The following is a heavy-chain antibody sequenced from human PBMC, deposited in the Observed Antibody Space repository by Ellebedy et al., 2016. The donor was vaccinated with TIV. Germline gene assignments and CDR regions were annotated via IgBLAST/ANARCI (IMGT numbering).Heavy chain of an antibody. J-gene: IGHJ4*02. D-gene: IGHD1-26*01. CDR2: ISSSSSTI. Sequence: PGGSLRLSCAASGFTFSSYSMNWVRQAPGKGLEWVSYISSSSSTIYYADSVKGRFTISRDNAKNSLYLQMNSLRAEDTAVYYCARDLRGAGGSYTNWGQGTLVTVSS. CDR3: ARDLRGAGGSYTN. CDR1: GFTFSSYS. V-gene: IGHV3-48*01.